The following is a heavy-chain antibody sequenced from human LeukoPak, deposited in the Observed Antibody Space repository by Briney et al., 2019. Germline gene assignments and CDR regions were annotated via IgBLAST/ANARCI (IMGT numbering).Heavy chain of an antibody. V-gene: IGHV3-33*01. Sequence: TGGSLRLSCAASGFTFSSYGMHWVRQAPGKGLEWVAVIWYDGSNKYYADSVKGRFTISRDNSKNTLYLQMNSLRAEDTAVYYCARNAYGGDIFDYWGQGTLVTVSS. CDR1: GFTFSSYG. CDR2: IWYDGSNK. D-gene: IGHD4/OR15-4a*01. J-gene: IGHJ4*02. CDR3: ARNAYGGDIFDY.